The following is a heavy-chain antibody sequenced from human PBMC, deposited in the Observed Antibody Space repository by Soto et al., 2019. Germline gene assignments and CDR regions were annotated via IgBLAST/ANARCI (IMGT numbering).Heavy chain of an antibody. J-gene: IGHJ4*02. D-gene: IGHD3-10*01. V-gene: IGHV1-18*01. CDR3: ARDGEDGESSGSYYTPVDY. Sequence: QVQLVQSGAEVKKPGASVKVSCKASGYTFTSYGISWVRQAPGQGLEWMGWISAYNGNTNYAQKLQGRVTMTTDTSTSTAYMERRSLRSDDTAVYYCARDGEDGESSGSYYTPVDYWGQGTLVTVSS. CDR1: GYTFTSYG. CDR2: ISAYNGNT.